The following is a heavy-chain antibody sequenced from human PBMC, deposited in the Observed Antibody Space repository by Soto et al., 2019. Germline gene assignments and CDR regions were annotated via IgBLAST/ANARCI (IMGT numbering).Heavy chain of an antibody. CDR3: AKFRGWSGRNPAKTYYYYMDV. CDR1: GFTFSSYA. CDR2: ISGSGGST. J-gene: IGHJ6*03. Sequence: GGSLRLSCAASGFTFSSYAMSWVRQAPGKGLEWVSAISGSGGSTYYADSVKGRFTISRDNSKNTLYLQMNSLRAEDTAVYYCAKFRGWSGRNPAKTYYYYMDVWGKGTTVTVSS. D-gene: IGHD3-10*01. V-gene: IGHV3-23*01.